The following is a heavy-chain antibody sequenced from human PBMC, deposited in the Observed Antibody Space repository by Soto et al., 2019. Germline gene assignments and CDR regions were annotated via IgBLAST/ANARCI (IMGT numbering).Heavy chain of an antibody. Sequence: GSLRLSRAAPGFTVSCKYMSWDRPAPGKGLEWVSVIYSGGSPYYAASVKGRFTLSRNNSQNTLYPQTNSVRAEDTAVYYCARHIVVVPRGDEYYVIDFWGQGTNVTVYS. CDR2: IYSGGSP. V-gene: IGHV3-53*01. J-gene: IGHJ6*02. CDR1: GFTVSCKY. D-gene: IGHD2-2*01. CDR3: ARHIVVVPRGDEYYVIDF.